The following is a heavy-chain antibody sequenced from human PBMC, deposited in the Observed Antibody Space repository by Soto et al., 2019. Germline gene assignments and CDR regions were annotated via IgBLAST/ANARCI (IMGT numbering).Heavy chain of an antibody. CDR3: AGAATSAGPAY. D-gene: IGHD6-25*01. V-gene: IGHV3-33*01. CDR1: GFTFSTYG. Sequence: QVQLVESGGGVVQPGKSLRLSCAASGFTFSTYGMHWVRQAPGKGLEWVALIWYDGSEKYYADSVTGRFTISRDNFKRRLNLHMNSLRDEDTAVYYCAGAATSAGPAYWGQGTLVTVSS. CDR2: IWYDGSEK. J-gene: IGHJ4*02.